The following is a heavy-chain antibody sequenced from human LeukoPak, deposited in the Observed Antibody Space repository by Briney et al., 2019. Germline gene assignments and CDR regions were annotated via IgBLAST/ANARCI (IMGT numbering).Heavy chain of an antibody. V-gene: IGHV3-15*01. CDR3: TTLYRLDP. J-gene: IGHJ5*02. CDR1: GFTFSNAW. Sequence: GGSLRLSCAASGFTFSNAWMNWVRQAPGKGLEWVGLIKRRSDGEAPHDAAPVEGRFTISRDDSKHTLFLQMNSLKTEDTGVYYCTTLYRLDPWGQGTLVTVSS. D-gene: IGHD2-8*01. CDR2: IKRRSDGEAP.